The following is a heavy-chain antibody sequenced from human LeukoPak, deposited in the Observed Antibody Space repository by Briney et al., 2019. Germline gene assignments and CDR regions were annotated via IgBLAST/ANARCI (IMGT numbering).Heavy chain of an antibody. J-gene: IGHJ3*02. CDR1: GFTFTSSA. D-gene: IGHD2-21*02. V-gene: IGHV1-58*02. CDR2: IVVGRGNT. CDR3: AAGVTAIPEDAFDI. Sequence: GTSVKVSCKASGFTFTSSAMQWVRQARGQRREWIGWIVVGRGNTNYAQKFQERVTITRDISTSTAYMELSSLRSEDTAVYYCAAGVTAIPEDAFDIWGQGTMVTVSS.